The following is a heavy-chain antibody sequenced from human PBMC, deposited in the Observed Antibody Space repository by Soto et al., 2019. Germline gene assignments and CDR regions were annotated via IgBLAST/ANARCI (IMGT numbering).Heavy chain of an antibody. V-gene: IGHV3-21*01. Sequence: EVQVVESGGGLVKPGGSLRLSCAASGFTFSSYTMNWVRQAPGKGLEWVSSISSGSNYIYYGDSVKGRFTISRDNAKNSLYLQMNGLRAEDTAVYYWARGYGPPDYWGQGNLVTVS. D-gene: IGHD4-17*01. CDR2: ISSGSNYI. J-gene: IGHJ4*02. CDR3: ARGYGPPDY. CDR1: GFTFSSYT.